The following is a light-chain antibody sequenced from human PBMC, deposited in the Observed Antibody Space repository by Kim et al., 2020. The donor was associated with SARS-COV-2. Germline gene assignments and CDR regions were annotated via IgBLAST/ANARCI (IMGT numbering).Light chain of an antibody. CDR2: RDS. Sequence: SYELTQPLSVSVALGQTARITCGGNNIGSKNVHWYQQKPGQAPVLVIYRDSNRPSGIPERFSGSNSGNTATLTISRAQAGDEADYYCQVWDSSTEDVFGTGTQLTVL. J-gene: IGLJ1*01. CDR3: QVWDSSTEDV. V-gene: IGLV3-9*01. CDR1: NIGSKN.